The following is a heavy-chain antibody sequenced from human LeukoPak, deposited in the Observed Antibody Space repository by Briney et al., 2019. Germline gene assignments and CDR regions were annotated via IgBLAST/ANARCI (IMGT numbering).Heavy chain of an antibody. V-gene: IGHV4-34*01. J-gene: IGHJ5*02. Sequence: SETLSLTCAVYGGSFSGYYWSWIRQPPGKGLEWSGEINHSGSTNYNPSLKSRVTISVDTSKNQFSLKLSSVTAADTAVYYCARGRSGSYGGVVWFGPWGQGTLVTVSS. CDR2: INHSGST. D-gene: IGHD1-26*01. CDR1: GGSFSGYY. CDR3: ARGRSGSYGGVVWFGP.